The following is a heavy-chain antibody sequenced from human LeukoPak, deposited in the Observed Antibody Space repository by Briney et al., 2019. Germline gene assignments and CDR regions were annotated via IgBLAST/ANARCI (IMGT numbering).Heavy chain of an antibody. V-gene: IGHV1-69*01. CDR1: GGTFSSYA. CDR3: ARSHCSSTSCYFSGFDP. J-gene: IGHJ5*02. Sequence: SVKVSCKASGGTFSSYAISWVRQAPGQGLEWMGGIIPIFGTANYAQKFQGRVTITADESTSTAYMELSSLRSEDTAVYYCARSHCSSTSCYFSGFDPWGQGTLVTVSS. D-gene: IGHD2-2*01. CDR2: IIPIFGTA.